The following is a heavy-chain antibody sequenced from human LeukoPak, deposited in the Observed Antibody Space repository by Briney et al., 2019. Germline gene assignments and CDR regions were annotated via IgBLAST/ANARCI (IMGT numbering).Heavy chain of an antibody. CDR2: INSDGSST. CDR3: AREVSGYSSGWYIGHFDY. J-gene: IGHJ4*02. D-gene: IGHD6-19*01. CDR1: GFTFGKYW. Sequence: GGSLRLSCVASGFTFGKYWMSWVRQAPGKGLVWVSRINSDGSSTSYADSVKGRFTISRDNAKNTLYLQMNSLRAEDTAVYYCAREVSGYSSGWYIGHFDYWGQGTLVTVSS. V-gene: IGHV3-74*01.